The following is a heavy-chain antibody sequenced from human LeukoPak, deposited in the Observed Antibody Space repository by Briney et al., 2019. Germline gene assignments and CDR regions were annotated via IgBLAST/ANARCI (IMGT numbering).Heavy chain of an antibody. CDR2: INSDGINT. V-gene: IGHV3-74*01. CDR1: GFTFSNYW. J-gene: IGHJ4*02. CDR3: ARDGSYYGQYYFDY. Sequence: GGSLRLSCAASGFTFSNYWMHWVRQAPGKGLVWVSRINSDGINTSYADSVKGRFTISRDNAKNSLYLEMKSLRVEDSAVYFCARDGSYYGQYYFDYWGPGALVTVSS. D-gene: IGHD1-26*01.